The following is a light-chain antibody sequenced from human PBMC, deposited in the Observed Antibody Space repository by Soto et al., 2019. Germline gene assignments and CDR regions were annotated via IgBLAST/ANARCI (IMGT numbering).Light chain of an antibody. CDR1: SSDVDNYNN. CDR3: CSYAGTYTRV. CDR2: DVN. Sequence: QSALTQPRSVSGSPGQSVTISCTRTSSDVDNYNNVSWYQQHPGKAPKLLIYDVNKRPSGVPYRFSGSKSGNTASLTISGLQAGAYADYFCCSYAGTYTRVFGTGTKLTVL. J-gene: IGLJ1*01. V-gene: IGLV2-11*01.